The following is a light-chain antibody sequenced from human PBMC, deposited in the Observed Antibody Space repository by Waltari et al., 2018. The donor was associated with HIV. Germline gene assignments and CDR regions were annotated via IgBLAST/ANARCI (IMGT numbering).Light chain of an antibody. J-gene: IGLJ1*01. CDR1: SGDVGGYNY. V-gene: IGLV2-11*01. Sequence: QSALPQPRSVSGSPGQSVTISCTGSSGDVGGYNYVSWYQQYPDRAPKLVIYDVSKWPSGVPDRFSGSKSGNTASLTISGLQAEDEADYYCCSYAGSYTYVFGTGTKVTVL. CDR2: DVS. CDR3: CSYAGSYTYV.